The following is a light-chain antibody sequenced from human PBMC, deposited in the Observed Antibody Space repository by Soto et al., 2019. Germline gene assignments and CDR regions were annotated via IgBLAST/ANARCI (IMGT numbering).Light chain of an antibody. V-gene: IGKV1-33*01. CDR2: DAS. Sequence: DIQITQSPSSLSASVGDRVTITCQASQDISFFLNWYQQKPGKAPKLLIYDASILQAGVPSRFSGGGSRTDFTFTISSLHPEDVATYYCQQFDTIITFGQGTRLEIK. CDR1: QDISFF. J-gene: IGKJ5*01. CDR3: QQFDTIIT.